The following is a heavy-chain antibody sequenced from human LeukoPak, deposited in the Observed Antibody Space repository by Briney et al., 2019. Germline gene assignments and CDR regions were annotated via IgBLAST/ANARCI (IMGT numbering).Heavy chain of an antibody. J-gene: IGHJ4*02. CDR3: ARGKEYFDWLLRAYYFDF. CDR2: ISSSSSTI. Sequence: PGGSLRLSCAASGFTFSSYGMNWVRQAPGKGLEWVSYISSSSSTIYYADSVKGRFTISRDNAKNSLYLQMNSLRAEDTAVYYCARGKEYFDWLLRAYYFDFWGQGTLVTVSS. V-gene: IGHV3-48*04. CDR1: GFTFSSYG. D-gene: IGHD3-9*01.